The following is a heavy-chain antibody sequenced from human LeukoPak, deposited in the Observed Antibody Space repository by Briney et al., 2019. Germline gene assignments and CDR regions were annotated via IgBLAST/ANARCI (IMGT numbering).Heavy chain of an antibody. D-gene: IGHD5-12*01. CDR1: GYSFISYW. CDR2: IYPRDSDT. V-gene: IGHV5-51*01. J-gene: IGHJ4*02. Sequence: GESLKISCKGSGYSFISYWIGWVRQMPGRGLEWMGIIYPRDSDTIYSPSFQDQITISADKSISAAYLQWSSLKASDTAIYYCARRPGYSGHRDPFDYWGQGTLVTVSS. CDR3: ARRPGYSGHRDPFDY.